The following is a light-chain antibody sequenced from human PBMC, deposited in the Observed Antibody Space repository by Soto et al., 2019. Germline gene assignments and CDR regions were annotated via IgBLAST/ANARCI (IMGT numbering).Light chain of an antibody. Sequence: QSVLTQPASVSGSPGQSITISCTGTSSDVGSYNLVSWYQQHPGKAHKLMIYEVSKRPSGVSNRFSGSKSGNTASLTISGLQSEDEADYYCCSYAGSSTFPYVFGTGTKVTVL. CDR1: SSDVGSYNL. J-gene: IGLJ1*01. CDR2: EVS. V-gene: IGLV2-23*02. CDR3: CSYAGSSTFPYV.